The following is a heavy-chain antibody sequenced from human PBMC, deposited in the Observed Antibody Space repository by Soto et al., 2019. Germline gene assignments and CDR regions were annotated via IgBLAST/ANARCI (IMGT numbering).Heavy chain of an antibody. CDR2: TYYRSNWRH. V-gene: IGHV6-1*01. Sequence: SPTLSLTCAISGDSVSSNTAAWNWIRSSPSRGLEWLGRTYYRSNWRHDYAVSVRSRITVNPGTSKNHFSLQLNSVTPDDTAVYYCARGVHSRIAARNWFDPWGQGTPGTVSP. J-gene: IGHJ5*02. CDR1: GDSVSSNTAA. CDR3: ARGVHSRIAARNWFDP. D-gene: IGHD6-13*01.